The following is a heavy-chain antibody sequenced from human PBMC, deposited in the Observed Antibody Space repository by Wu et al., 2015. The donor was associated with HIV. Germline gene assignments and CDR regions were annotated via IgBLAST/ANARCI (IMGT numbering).Heavy chain of an antibody. V-gene: IGHV1-69*12. J-gene: IGHJ4*02. CDR1: GVSFTHYA. CDR3: VGRQKYLPGNVGYFDF. D-gene: IGHD2-15*01. CDR2: TIPHFGVI. Sequence: QVRLMQSGAEVKKPGSSVKISCQASGVSFTHYAVNWVRQAPGQRLEWMGGTIPHFGVINPAQNFKDRLRLTADASTTTVYMELSGLEFADTAVYFCVGRQKYLPGNVGYFDFWGQGDTGQRLV.